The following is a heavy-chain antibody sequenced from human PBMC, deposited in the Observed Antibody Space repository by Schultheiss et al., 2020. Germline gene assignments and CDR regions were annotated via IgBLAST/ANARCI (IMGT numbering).Heavy chain of an antibody. CDR2: ISSSSSYI. J-gene: IGHJ4*02. V-gene: IGHV3-21*04. Sequence: GGSLRLSCAASGFTFSSYSMNWVRQAPGKGLEWVSSISSSSSYIYYADSVKGRFTISRDNSKNTLYLQMNSLRAEDTALYYCAKEGGWWRDFDYWGQGTLVTVSS. CDR1: GFTFSSYS. CDR3: AKEGGWWRDFDY. D-gene: IGHD2-15*01.